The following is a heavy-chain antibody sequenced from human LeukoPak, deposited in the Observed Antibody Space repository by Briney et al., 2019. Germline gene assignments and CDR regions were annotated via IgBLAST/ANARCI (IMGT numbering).Heavy chain of an antibody. J-gene: IGHJ4*02. CDR3: AKHGVVSIAVVPSTTYFDY. CDR1: GFTFFSYA. Sequence: GGALRISCAASGFTFFSYALGWVRQAPGEGGGWGSAVCGSWCSTYYADSVKGRFTISRDNSKNTLSLQMNSLRAEDTAVYYCAKHGVVSIAVVPSTTYFDYWGQGTLVTVSS. V-gene: IGHV3-23*01. CDR2: VCGSWCST. D-gene: IGHD2-2*01.